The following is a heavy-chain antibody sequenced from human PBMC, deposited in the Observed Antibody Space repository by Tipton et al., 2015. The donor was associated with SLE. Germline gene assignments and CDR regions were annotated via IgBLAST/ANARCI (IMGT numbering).Heavy chain of an antibody. V-gene: IGHV4-59*08. CDR3: ARHSGGTEWYVY. J-gene: IGHJ4*02. CDR2: IYSSGTT. D-gene: IGHD3-3*01. CDR1: GGSISPYY. Sequence: TLSLTCTVSGGSISPYYWSWLRQPPGKGLEWIGYIYSSGTTNYNPSLKSRVTISIDTSKNQFSLKLNSVTAADTAVYYCARHSGGTEWYVYWGQGIRVTVSS.